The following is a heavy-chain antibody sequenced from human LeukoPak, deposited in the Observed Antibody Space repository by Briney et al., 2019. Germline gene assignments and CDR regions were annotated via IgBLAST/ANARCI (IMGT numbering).Heavy chain of an antibody. V-gene: IGHV3-15*01. CDR3: TTDPAYDILAGYLFYFDY. CDR1: GFTFSNAW. D-gene: IGHD3-9*01. J-gene: IGHJ4*02. CDR2: INSKTDNGKT. Sequence: GGSLRLTCAASGFTFSNAWLSWVRQAPGKGLEWVGGINSKTDNGKTENAAPVKGRFTISRDDSKNTLYLQMNSLKTEDTAVYYCTTDPAYDILAGYLFYFDYWGQGTLVTVSS.